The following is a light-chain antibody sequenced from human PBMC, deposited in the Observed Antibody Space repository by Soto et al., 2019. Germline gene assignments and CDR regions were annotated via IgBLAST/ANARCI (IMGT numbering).Light chain of an antibody. Sequence: QSVLTQPRSVSGSPGQSVTISCTGTGNDVGAYNYVSWYQQHPGRPPKLMIYDVTKWPSGVLERFSGSKSGNTASLTISGLQAEDEADYFCCSYAGGYIYLFGTGTKVTVL. V-gene: IGLV2-11*01. J-gene: IGLJ1*01. CDR3: CSYAGGYIYL. CDR2: DVT. CDR1: GNDVGAYNY.